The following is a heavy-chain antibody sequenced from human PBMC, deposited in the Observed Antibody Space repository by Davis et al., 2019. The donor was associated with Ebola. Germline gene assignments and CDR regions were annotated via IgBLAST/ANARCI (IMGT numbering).Heavy chain of an antibody. CDR2: IKQDGSEK. CDR3: ARGPSTGNSFSH. V-gene: IGHV3-7*01. Sequence: GESLKISCAASRFSFSSYWMSWVRQAPGKGLEWVTNIKQDGSEKYYVDAVKGRFTISRDNAKNSLFLQMNSLRAEDTAVYYCARGPSTGNSFSHWGQGTLVTVSS. J-gene: IGHJ4*02. CDR1: RFSFSSYW. D-gene: IGHD4-23*01.